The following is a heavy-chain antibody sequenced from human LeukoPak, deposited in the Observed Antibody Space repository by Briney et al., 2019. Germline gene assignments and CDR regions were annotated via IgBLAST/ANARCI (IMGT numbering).Heavy chain of an antibody. J-gene: IGHJ4*02. Sequence: ASVKVSCKASGGTFSNYAISWVRQAPGQGLEWMGWISAYNGNTNYAQKLQGRVTMTTDTSTSTAYMELRSLRSDDTAVYYCARDAGRSGSYLGDYWGQGTLVTVSS. CDR1: GGTFSNYA. CDR3: ARDAGRSGSYLGDY. V-gene: IGHV1-18*01. D-gene: IGHD1-26*01. CDR2: ISAYNGNT.